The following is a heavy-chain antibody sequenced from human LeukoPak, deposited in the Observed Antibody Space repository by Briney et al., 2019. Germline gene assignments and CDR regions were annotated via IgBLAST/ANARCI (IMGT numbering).Heavy chain of an antibody. V-gene: IGHV3-30*18. CDR2: ISYDGSNK. J-gene: IGHJ4*02. Sequence: PGGSLRLSCAASGFTFSSYGMHWVRQAPGKGLEWVAVISYDGSNKYYADSVKGRFTISRDNSKNTLYLQMNSLRAEDTAVYYCAKVGSYSSSWYEVDYWGQGTLVTVSS. CDR1: GFTFSSYG. CDR3: AKVGSYSSSWYEVDY. D-gene: IGHD6-13*01.